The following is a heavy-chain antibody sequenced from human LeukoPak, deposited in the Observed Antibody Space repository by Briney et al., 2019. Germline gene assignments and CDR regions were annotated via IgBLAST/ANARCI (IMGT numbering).Heavy chain of an antibody. J-gene: IGHJ5*02. D-gene: IGHD3-10*01. CDR2: INHSGST. CDR1: GGSFSGYY. V-gene: IGHV4-34*01. CDR3: ARDSGTTGEVKFDP. Sequence: SETLSLTCAVYGGSFSGYYWSWIRQPPGKGLEWIGEINHSGSTNYNPSLKSRVTMSVDTSKSQFSLKLSSVTAADTAVYYCARDSGTTGEVKFDPWGQGTLVTVSS.